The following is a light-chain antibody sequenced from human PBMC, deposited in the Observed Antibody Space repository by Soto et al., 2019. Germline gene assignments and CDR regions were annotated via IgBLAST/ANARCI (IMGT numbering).Light chain of an antibody. CDR2: DAS. J-gene: IGKJ5*01. V-gene: IGKV3D-15*01. CDR1: QSVSSN. Sequence: EIVLTQSPGTLSLSPGGRASLSFSASQSVSSNYLAWYQQKPGQAPRLLIYDASNRATGIPARFSGSGSGTEFTLTISSLQSEHFAVYYCQQYNNGPPLTVGQGTRVDI. CDR3: QQYNNGPPLT.